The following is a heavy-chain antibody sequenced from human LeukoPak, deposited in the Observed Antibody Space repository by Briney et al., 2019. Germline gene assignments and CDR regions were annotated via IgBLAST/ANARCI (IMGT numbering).Heavy chain of an antibody. Sequence: PGGSLRLSCAASGFTFSSYAMSWIRQAPGKGLEWVSYISSSGSTIYYADSVKGRFTISRDNAKNSLYLQMNSLRAEDTAVYYCARLREILNFDYWGQGTLVTVSS. CDR3: ARLREILNFDY. V-gene: IGHV3-11*04. CDR1: GFTFSSYA. D-gene: IGHD1-26*01. CDR2: ISSSGSTI. J-gene: IGHJ4*02.